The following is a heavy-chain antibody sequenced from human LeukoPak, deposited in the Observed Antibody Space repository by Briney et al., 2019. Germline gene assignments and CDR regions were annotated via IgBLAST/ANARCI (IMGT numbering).Heavy chain of an antibody. CDR2: VSHDGSTK. V-gene: IGHV3-30*10. CDR1: GFSFSTYA. D-gene: IGHD5-18*01. J-gene: IGHJ4*02. Sequence: GGSLRLSCAASGFSFSTYAMHWVRQAPGMGPEWVAVVSHDGSTKYYTDSVRGRFTISRDNSKNTFFLQLNGLRTGDTAVYYCARAIMGTENLDYWGQGTLVTVSS. CDR3: ARAIMGTENLDY.